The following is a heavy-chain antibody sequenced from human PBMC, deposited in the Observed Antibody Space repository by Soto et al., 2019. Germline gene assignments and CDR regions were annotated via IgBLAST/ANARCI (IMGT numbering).Heavy chain of an antibody. CDR2: IDYNGVT. D-gene: IGHD2-2*01. J-gene: IGHJ4*02. V-gene: IGHV4-39*01. CDR3: GRVMIGTSRHTDSDY. CDR1: GASISSRDYY. Sequence: PSETLSLTCSVSGASISSRDYYWGWIRQTPGKGLEWIGNIDYNGVTYYSPSLKSRVTVSKDTSKNQFSLKVASVTAADTAIYYCGRVMIGTSRHTDSDYWGQGTQVTVS.